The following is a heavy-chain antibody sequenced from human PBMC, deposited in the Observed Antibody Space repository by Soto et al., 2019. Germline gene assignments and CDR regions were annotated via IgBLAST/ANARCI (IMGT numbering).Heavy chain of an antibody. V-gene: IGHV3-48*02. CDR3: ARETGLRSSGWSYYFDF. Sequence: EVQLVESGGGLVQPGGSLRLSCAASGFTLSSYSMHWVRQAPGKGLEWVSYISGSGGTIYYADSVKGRFIISRDNAKNSLSAQMNSLRDEDTAVYFCARETGLRSSGWSYYFDFWGQGTRVTVSS. CDR1: GFTLSSYS. D-gene: IGHD6-19*01. J-gene: IGHJ4*02. CDR2: ISGSGGTI.